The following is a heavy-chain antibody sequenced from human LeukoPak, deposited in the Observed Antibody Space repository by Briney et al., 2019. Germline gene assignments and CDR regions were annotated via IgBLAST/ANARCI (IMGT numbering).Heavy chain of an antibody. CDR3: ARDGTAAGLCFDL. Sequence: GGSLRLSCAVSGFTFSDYWMNWVRQAPGKGLEWVASIKQDGSDKSYVDSVKGRFTISRDNAKNSLYLQMSSLRVEDTAVYYCARDGTAAGLCFDLWGRGTLVTVSS. D-gene: IGHD6-13*01. CDR1: GFTFSDYW. J-gene: IGHJ4*01. CDR2: IKQDGSDK. V-gene: IGHV3-7*01.